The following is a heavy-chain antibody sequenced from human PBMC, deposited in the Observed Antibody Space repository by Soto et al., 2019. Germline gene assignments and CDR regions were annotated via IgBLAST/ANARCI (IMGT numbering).Heavy chain of an antibody. Sequence: QVQLQESGPGLVKPSQTLSLTYTVSGGSISSGGYYWSWIRQHPGKGLEWIGYIYYSGSTYYNPSLKSRVTISVDTSKNQFSLKLSSVTAADTAVYYCARGRGIVATINRSLLFDYWGQGTLVTVSS. J-gene: IGHJ4*02. CDR2: IYYSGST. CDR3: ARGRGIVATINRSLLFDY. V-gene: IGHV4-31*03. D-gene: IGHD5-12*01. CDR1: GGSISSGGYY.